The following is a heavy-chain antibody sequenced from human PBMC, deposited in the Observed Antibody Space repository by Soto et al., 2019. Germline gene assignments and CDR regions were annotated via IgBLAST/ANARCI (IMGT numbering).Heavy chain of an antibody. J-gene: IGHJ4*02. CDR1: GYTFTSYG. CDR2: ISAYNGNT. D-gene: IGHD6-13*01. V-gene: IGHV1-18*01. Sequence: QVQLVQSGAEVKKPGASVKVSCKASGYTFTSYGIIWVRQAPGQGLEWMGWISAYNGNTNYAQKLQGRVTMTTDTSTSIAHMELRSLRSDDTAVYYCARDWAAAGHFDYWGQGTLVTVSS. CDR3: ARDWAAAGHFDY.